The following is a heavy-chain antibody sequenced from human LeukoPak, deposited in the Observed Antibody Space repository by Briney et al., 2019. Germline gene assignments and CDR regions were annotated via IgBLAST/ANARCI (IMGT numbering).Heavy chain of an antibody. V-gene: IGHV1-2*02. D-gene: IGHD2-15*01. CDR1: GYTFTDYY. Sequence: ASVKVSCTASGYTFTDYYIDWVRQAPGQGLEWMGWINSNSGGTNYAQKFQGRVTMTRDTSISTAYMELSKLRSDDTAVYYCARDARYCSGGSCSDSDAFDIWGQGTMVTVSS. CDR3: ARDARYCSGGSCSDSDAFDI. J-gene: IGHJ3*02. CDR2: INSNSGGT.